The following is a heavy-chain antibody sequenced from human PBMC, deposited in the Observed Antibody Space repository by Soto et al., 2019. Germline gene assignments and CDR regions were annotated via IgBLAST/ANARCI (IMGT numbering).Heavy chain of an antibody. CDR3: AREIKFVTYTRWAPFDF. Sequence: WETLSLTCNVSGASVTNNLYFWTWLRQSPGTGLEWLGSIFYSGNTNVNPSLEGRLTMSISTSKNLFSPQLTSVTAADAAVYFCAREIKFVTYTRWAPFDFWGQGALVTGSS. J-gene: IGHJ4*02. D-gene: IGHD1-26*01. CDR2: IFYSGNT. CDR1: GASVTNNLYF. V-gene: IGHV4-61*01.